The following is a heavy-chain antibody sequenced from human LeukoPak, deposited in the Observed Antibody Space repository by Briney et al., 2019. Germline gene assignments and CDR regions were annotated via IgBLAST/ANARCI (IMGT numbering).Heavy chain of an antibody. Sequence: SETLSLTCAVSGYSISSGYYWGWIRQTPEKGLEWIGSIYHSGSTYYNPSLKSRFTISVDTSKNQFSLKLTSVTAADTAMYYCARLGAYYYDSSVYYYNRYFYYWDQGTLVTVSS. J-gene: IGHJ4*02. CDR1: GYSISSGYY. V-gene: IGHV4-38-2*01. CDR3: ARLGAYYYDSSVYYYNRYFYY. CDR2: IYHSGST. D-gene: IGHD3-22*01.